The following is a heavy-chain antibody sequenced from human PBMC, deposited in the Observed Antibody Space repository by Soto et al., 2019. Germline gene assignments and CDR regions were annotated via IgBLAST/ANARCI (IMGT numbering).Heavy chain of an antibody. V-gene: IGHV5-51*01. CDR1: GYSFTSYW. CDR2: IYPGDSDT. D-gene: IGHD2-15*01. J-gene: IGHJ6*02. Sequence: PGESLKISCKGSGYSFTSYWIGWVRQMPGKGLEWMGIIYPGDSDTRYSPSFQGQVTISADKSISTAYLQWSSLKASDTAMYYCASSSISYSALYYYYGMDVWGQGTTVTVSS. CDR3: ASSSISYSALYYYYGMDV.